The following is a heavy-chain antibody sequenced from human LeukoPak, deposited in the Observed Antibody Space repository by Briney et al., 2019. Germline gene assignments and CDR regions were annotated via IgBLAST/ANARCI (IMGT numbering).Heavy chain of an antibody. CDR2: ISGSGGST. V-gene: IGHV3-23*01. CDR3: ARGAFNYYGSGSYYNH. J-gene: IGHJ4*02. D-gene: IGHD3-10*01. Sequence: PGGSLRLSCAASGFTFSSYAMSWVRQAPGKGLEWVSVISGSGGSTYYADSVKGRFTISRDNSKNTLYLQMNSLRAEDTAVYYCARGAFNYYGSGSYYNHWGQGTLVTVSS. CDR1: GFTFSSYA.